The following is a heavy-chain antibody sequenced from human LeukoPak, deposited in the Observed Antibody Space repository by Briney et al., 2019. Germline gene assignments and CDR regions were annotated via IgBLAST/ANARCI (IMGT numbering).Heavy chain of an antibody. CDR1: GGTFSSYA. CDR3: ARDRIAAASDY. Sequence: GASVKVSCKASGGTFSSYAISWVRQAPGQGREWMGGIIPIRGIANYAQKFQGRVTTTADKSTSTAYMELSSLRSEDTAVYYCARDRIAAASDYWGQGTLVTVSS. V-gene: IGHV1-69*04. CDR2: IIPIRGIA. D-gene: IGHD6-13*01. J-gene: IGHJ4*02.